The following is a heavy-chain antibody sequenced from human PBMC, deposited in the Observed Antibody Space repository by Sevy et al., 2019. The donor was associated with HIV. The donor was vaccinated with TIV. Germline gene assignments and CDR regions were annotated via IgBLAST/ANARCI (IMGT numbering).Heavy chain of an antibody. J-gene: IGHJ4*02. CDR1: GFTFSSYA. D-gene: IGHD3-10*01. Sequence: GGSLRLSCAASGFTFSSYAMHWVRQAPGKGLEWVAVISYDGSNKYYGDSVKGRFTISRDNSKNTLYLQMNSLRAEDTAVYYCARDEGAGSYYFDYWGQGTLVTVSS. CDR2: ISYDGSNK. V-gene: IGHV3-30-3*01. CDR3: ARDEGAGSYYFDY.